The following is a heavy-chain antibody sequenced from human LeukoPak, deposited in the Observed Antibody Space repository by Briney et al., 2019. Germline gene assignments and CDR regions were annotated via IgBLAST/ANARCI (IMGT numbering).Heavy chain of an antibody. J-gene: IGHJ4*02. V-gene: IGHV3-30*18. CDR3: AKDAGAMVRGVIDY. Sequence: GRSLRLSCAASGFTFSSYGMHWARQAPGKGLEWVAVISYDGSNKYYADSVKGRFTISRDNSKNTLYLQMNSLRAEDTAVYYCAKDAGAMVRGVIDYWGQGTLVTVSS. CDR2: ISYDGSNK. D-gene: IGHD3-10*01. CDR1: GFTFSSYG.